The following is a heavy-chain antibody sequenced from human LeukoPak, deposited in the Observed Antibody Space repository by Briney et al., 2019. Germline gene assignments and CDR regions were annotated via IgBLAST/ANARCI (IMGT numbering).Heavy chain of an antibody. CDR2: IYPGDSDT. V-gene: IGHV5-51*01. Sequence: GESLKISCKGSGYSFTSYWIGWVRQMPGKGLEWMGIIYPGDSDTRYSPSFQGQVTISADKSISTAYLQWSSLKASDTAMYYCARLWGAGEEMATITDPEGFDYWGQGTLVTVSS. D-gene: IGHD5-24*01. CDR1: GYSFTSYW. J-gene: IGHJ4*02. CDR3: ARLWGAGEEMATITDPEGFDY.